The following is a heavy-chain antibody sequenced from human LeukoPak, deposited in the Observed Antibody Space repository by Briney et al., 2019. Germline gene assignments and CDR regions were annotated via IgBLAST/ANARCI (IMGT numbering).Heavy chain of an antibody. CDR2: IYYSGST. CDR1: GGSSSSSSYY. CDR3: AGPRAGYYGAYYMDV. J-gene: IGHJ6*03. D-gene: IGHD3-10*01. V-gene: IGHV4-39*01. Sequence: SETLSLTCTVSGGSSSSSSYYWGWIRQPPGKGLEWIGSIYYSGSTYYNPSLKSRVTISVDTSKNQFSLKLSSVPAADTAVYSCAGPRAGYYGAYYMDVWGKGTMVTVSS.